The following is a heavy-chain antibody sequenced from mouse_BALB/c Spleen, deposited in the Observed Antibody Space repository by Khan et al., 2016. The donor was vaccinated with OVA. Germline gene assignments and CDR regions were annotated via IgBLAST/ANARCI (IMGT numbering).Heavy chain of an antibody. D-gene: IGHD2-14*01. Sequence: LQESGAELTRPGASVKMSCKASGYTFTSYTIHWIKKRPGQGLAWIGYINPSNGYTNYNQKFKDKATLTTDKSSTTAYLQLSSLTSDDSAVYNCVRDGAYHRNDGWFAYWGQGTLVTVSA. V-gene: IGHV1-4*01. CDR3: VRDGAYHRNDGWFAY. CDR1: GYTFTSYT. CDR2: INPSNGYT. J-gene: IGHJ3*01.